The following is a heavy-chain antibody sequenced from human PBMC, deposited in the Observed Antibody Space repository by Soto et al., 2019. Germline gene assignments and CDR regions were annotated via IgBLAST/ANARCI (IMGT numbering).Heavy chain of an antibody. CDR3: AKGRTHTIFGVVIIRYYFDY. Sequence: PGVSMRLSCAASGFTCSSYAMSWVLQTPGKGLEWVSAISGSGGSTYYADSVKGRFTISRDNSKNTLYLQMNSLRAEDTAVYYCAKGRTHTIFGVVIIRYYFDYWGQGTLVTVSS. D-gene: IGHD3-3*01. CDR2: ISGSGGST. V-gene: IGHV3-23*01. CDR1: GFTCSSYA. J-gene: IGHJ4*02.